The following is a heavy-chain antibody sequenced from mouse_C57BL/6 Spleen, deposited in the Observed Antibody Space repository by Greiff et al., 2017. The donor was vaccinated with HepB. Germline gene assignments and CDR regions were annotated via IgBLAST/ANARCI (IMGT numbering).Heavy chain of an antibody. CDR3: ARGNYDGYYNMDY. CDR1: GYTFTSYW. J-gene: IGHJ4*01. D-gene: IGHD2-3*01. V-gene: IGHV1-50*01. Sequence: VQLQQPGAELVKPGASVKLSCKASGYTFTSYWMQWVKQRPGQGLEWIGEIDPSDSYTNYNQKFKGKATLTVDTSSSTAYMQLSSLTSEDSAVYYCARGNYDGYYNMDYWGQGTSVTVSS. CDR2: IDPSDSYT.